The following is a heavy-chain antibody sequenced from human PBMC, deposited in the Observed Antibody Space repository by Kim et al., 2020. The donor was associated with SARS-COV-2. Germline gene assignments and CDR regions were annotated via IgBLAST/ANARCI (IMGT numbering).Heavy chain of an antibody. J-gene: IGHJ4*02. V-gene: IGHV6-1*01. Sequence: YAVSVKSRITINPDTSKNQFSLQLNSVTPEDTAVYYCARDVESSGPKGANWGQGTLVTVSS. CDR3: ARDVESSGPKGAN. D-gene: IGHD6-19*01.